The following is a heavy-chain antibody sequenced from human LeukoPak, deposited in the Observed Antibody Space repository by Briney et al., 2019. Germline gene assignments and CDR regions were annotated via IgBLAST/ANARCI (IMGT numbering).Heavy chain of an antibody. CDR2: IKQDGSEK. CDR3: ARVLRYFDWLHEYYFDY. D-gene: IGHD3-9*01. J-gene: IGHJ4*02. CDR1: GFTFSSYW. V-gene: IGHV3-7*01. Sequence: GGSLRLSCAASGFTFSSYWMSWVRQAPGKGLEWVANIKQDGSEKYYVDSVKGRFTISRDNAKNSLYLQMNSLRAEDTAVYYCARVLRYFDWLHEYYFDYWGQGTLVTVSS.